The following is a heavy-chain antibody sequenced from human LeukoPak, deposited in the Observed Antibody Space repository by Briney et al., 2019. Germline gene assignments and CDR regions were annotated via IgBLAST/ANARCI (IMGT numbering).Heavy chain of an antibody. CDR1: GFTFSDYY. CDR2: ISGSGGST. Sequence: GGSLRLSCAASGFTFSDYYMSWIRQAPGKGLEWVSAISGSGGSTYYADSVKGRFTISRDNSKNTLYLQMNSLRAEDTAVYYCAKDNYYGSGSYFGYWGQGTLVTVSS. D-gene: IGHD3-10*01. J-gene: IGHJ4*02. CDR3: AKDNYYGSGSYFGY. V-gene: IGHV3-23*01.